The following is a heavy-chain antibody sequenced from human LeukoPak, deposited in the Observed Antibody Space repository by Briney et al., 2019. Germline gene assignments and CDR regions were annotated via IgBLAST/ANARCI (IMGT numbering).Heavy chain of an antibody. CDR3: AKNGQYCSSSTCLEMNY. V-gene: IGHV3-30*02. J-gene: IGHJ4*02. CDR1: GFTFSSYG. D-gene: IGHD2-2*01. Sequence: PGGSLRLSCAASGFTFSSYGMHWVRQAPGKGLEWVAFIRYDGSNKYYADSVKGRFTISRDNSKNTLYLQMNSLRAEDTALYYCAKNGQYCSSSTCLEMNYWGQGTLVTVSS. CDR2: IRYDGSNK.